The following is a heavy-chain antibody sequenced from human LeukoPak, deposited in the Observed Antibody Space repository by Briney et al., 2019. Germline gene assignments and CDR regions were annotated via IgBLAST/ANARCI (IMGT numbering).Heavy chain of an antibody. D-gene: IGHD6-13*01. V-gene: IGHV6-1*01. J-gene: IGHJ4*02. CDR1: GGSVSNKNDA. CDR3: ARERTGSSSGFDY. CDR2: TYYRSQWYN. Sequence: SQTLSLTCAISGGSVSNKNDAWNWIRQSPSRGLEWLGRTYYRSQWYNDYALSVKGRITVNPDTSKNQFSLKLSSVAAADTAVYYCARERTGSSSGFDYWGQGTLVTVSS.